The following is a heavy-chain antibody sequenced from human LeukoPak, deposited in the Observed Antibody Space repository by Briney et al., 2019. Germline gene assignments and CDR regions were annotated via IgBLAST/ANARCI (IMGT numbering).Heavy chain of an antibody. CDR2: ISSSGTYM. V-gene: IGHV3-21*01. CDR1: GFTFSSYA. Sequence: GRSLRLSCAASGFTFSSYAMSWVRQVPGKGLEWVSSISSSGTYMHYADSVEGRFTISRDNAKKSLFLQMDSLRAEDTAVYFCAKEFGNGDTYGNVPLGHWGQGTLVTVSS. D-gene: IGHD5-18*01. CDR3: AKEFGNGDTYGNVPLGH. J-gene: IGHJ4*02.